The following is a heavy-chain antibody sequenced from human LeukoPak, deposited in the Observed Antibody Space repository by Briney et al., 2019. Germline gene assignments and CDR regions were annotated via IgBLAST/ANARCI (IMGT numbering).Heavy chain of an antibody. D-gene: IGHD6-19*01. CDR2: IYYSGST. V-gene: IGHV4-39*07. J-gene: IGHJ4*02. CDR1: GGSISSSSYY. CDR3: ARVAGYSSGWYSRKYYFDY. Sequence: SGTLSLTCTVSGGSISSSSYYWGWIRQPPGKGLEWIGNIYYSGSTYYNPSLKSRVTISVDTSKNQFSLKLSSVTAADTAVYYCARVAGYSSGWYSRKYYFDYWGQGTLVTVSS.